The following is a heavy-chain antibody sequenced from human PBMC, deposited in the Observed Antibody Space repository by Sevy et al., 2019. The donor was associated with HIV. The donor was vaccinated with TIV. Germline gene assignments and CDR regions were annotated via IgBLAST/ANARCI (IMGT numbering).Heavy chain of an antibody. CDR1: GFTFNTYA. Sequence: GGSLRLSCAASGFTFNTYAMHWVRQAPGKGLEWVAVISYDGSNTYYADSVKGRFTISRDSCKNTLYLQMNSLRAEDTAVYFCARDGGYDSRGYDLSNYWGQGTLVTVSS. CDR2: ISYDGSNT. V-gene: IGHV3-30-3*01. J-gene: IGHJ4*02. D-gene: IGHD3-22*01. CDR3: ARDGGYDSRGYDLSNY.